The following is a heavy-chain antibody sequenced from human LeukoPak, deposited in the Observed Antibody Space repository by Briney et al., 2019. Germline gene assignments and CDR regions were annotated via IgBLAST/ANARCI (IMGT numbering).Heavy chain of an antibody. CDR3: ARGSNYYDSSGYYARSYYFDY. CDR2: INHSGST. CDR1: GGSFSGYY. D-gene: IGHD3-22*01. Sequence: KPSETLSLTCAVYGGSFSGYYWSWLRQPPGKGLEWIGEINHSGSTNYNPSLKSRVTISVDTSKNQFSLKLSSVTAADTAVYYCARGSNYYDSSGYYARSYYFDYWGQGTLVTVSS. J-gene: IGHJ4*02. V-gene: IGHV4-34*01.